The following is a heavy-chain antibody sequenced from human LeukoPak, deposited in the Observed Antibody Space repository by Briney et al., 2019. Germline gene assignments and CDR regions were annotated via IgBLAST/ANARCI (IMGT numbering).Heavy chain of an antibody. V-gene: IGHV3-7*01. CDR1: GFTFSTYW. CDR3: ARDLPVGSDYFDY. Sequence: GGSLRLSCAASGFTFSTYWMSWVRQAPGKGLEWVANIKQDGSEKYYVDSVKGRFTISRDNAKNSLYLQMSSLRADDTAVYYCARDLPVGSDYFDYWGQGTLVTVSS. J-gene: IGHJ4*02. D-gene: IGHD6-6*01. CDR2: IKQDGSEK.